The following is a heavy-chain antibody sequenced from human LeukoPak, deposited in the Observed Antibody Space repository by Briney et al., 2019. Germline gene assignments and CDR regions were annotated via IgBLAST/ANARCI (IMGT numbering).Heavy chain of an antibody. V-gene: IGHV4-59*01. D-gene: IGHD3-10*01. Sequence: SETLSLTCTVSGGFFSDYYWTWIRQPPGKGLEWIGYSGSTNYNPSLKSRVTISVNPSKRHFSLTLSSVTEADTAVYYCARTRRHYYGSGKNLTPWPAGLDVWGQGTTVIVS. CDR2: SGST. CDR3: ARTRRHYYGSGKNLTPWPAGLDV. J-gene: IGHJ6*02. CDR1: GGFFSDYY.